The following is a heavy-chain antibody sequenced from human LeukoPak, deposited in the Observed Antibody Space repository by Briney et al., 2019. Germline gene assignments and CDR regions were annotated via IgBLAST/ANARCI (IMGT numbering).Heavy chain of an antibody. CDR3: ARTGHYQFDS. V-gene: IGHV1-18*01. J-gene: IGHJ4*02. Sequence: ASVKVSCKASGYSFTDYDFSWVRQAPGQGLEWLGWVSIYNDNTKYAWEFQDRITMTTDISTSTAYMELKSLTSDDTAVYFCARTGHYQFDSWGQGTLVTVSS. CDR1: GYSFTDYD. D-gene: IGHD3-9*01. CDR2: VSIYNDNT.